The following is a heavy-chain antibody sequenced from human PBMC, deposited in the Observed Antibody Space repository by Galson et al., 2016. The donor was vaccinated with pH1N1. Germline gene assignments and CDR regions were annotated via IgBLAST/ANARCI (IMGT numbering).Heavy chain of an antibody. D-gene: IGHD2-2*01. CDR3: ARAPYCSNATCSSVWFDP. Sequence: SVKVSCKASGYTFTSYYMHWVRQAPGQGLEWMGIITPTGGRTSYAQKVKDRVAMTSDTSTSTVYMELNSLRSEDTAVYYCARAPYCSNATCSSVWFDPWGQGTPVTVSS. CDR2: ITPTGGRT. CDR1: GYTFTSYY. V-gene: IGHV1-46*01. J-gene: IGHJ5*02.